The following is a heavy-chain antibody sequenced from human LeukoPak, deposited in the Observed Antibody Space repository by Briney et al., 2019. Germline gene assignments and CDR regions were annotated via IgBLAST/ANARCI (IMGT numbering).Heavy chain of an antibody. D-gene: IGHD3-3*01. CDR3: ARDITSYDFWSGYYTQYNWFDP. Sequence: GASVKVSCKASGYTFTSYGISWVRQAPGQGLEWMGWISAYNGNTNYAQKLQGRVTMTTDTSTSTAYMELRSLRSDDTAVYYYARDITSYDFWSGYYTQYNWFDPWGQGTLVTVSS. J-gene: IGHJ5*02. V-gene: IGHV1-18*01. CDR2: ISAYNGNT. CDR1: GYTFTSYG.